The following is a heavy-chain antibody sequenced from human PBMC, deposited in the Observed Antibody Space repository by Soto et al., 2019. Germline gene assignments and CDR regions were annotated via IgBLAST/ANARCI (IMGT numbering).Heavy chain of an antibody. CDR3: ARRPRSSPYFDY. CDR1: GYTFSNFW. V-gene: IGHV5-51*01. D-gene: IGHD6-13*01. CDR2: IYPGDHET. J-gene: IGHJ4*02. Sequence: LGESLKISCXCSGYTFSNFWIAWVRHLPGKGLEWMGIIYPGDHETRYSPSFHGKVTISADKSINTAYLQWSSLEASDSAFYYCARRPRSSPYFDYWGQGALVTVSS.